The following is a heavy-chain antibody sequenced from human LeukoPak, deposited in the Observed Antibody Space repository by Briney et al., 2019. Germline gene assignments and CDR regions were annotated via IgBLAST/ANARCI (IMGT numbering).Heavy chain of an antibody. J-gene: IGHJ5*02. V-gene: IGHV3-48*02. CDR1: GFTVSSYS. CDR2: IRSTGSPI. CDR3: ERDPDALDL. Sequence: GGSLRLSYVASGFTVSSYSMNWVRQAPGKGLEWVSYIRSTGSPIYYADSVKGRFTISRDNARNPLYLQMNSLRDEDTAVYYCERDPDALDLWGQGTLVTVSS.